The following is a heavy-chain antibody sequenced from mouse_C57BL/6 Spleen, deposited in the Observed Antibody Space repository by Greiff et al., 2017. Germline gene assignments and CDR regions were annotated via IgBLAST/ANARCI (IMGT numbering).Heavy chain of an antibody. V-gene: IGHV1-54*01. Sequence: VQRVESGAELVRPGTSVKVSCKASGYAFTNYLIEWVKQRPGQGLEWIGVINPGSGGTNYNGKFKGKATLTADKSSSTAYMQLSSLTSEDSAVYFCARYYLGYFDYWGQGTTLTVSS. CDR1: GYAFTNYL. CDR3: ARYYLGYFDY. J-gene: IGHJ2*01. CDR2: INPGSGGT. D-gene: IGHD1-1*01.